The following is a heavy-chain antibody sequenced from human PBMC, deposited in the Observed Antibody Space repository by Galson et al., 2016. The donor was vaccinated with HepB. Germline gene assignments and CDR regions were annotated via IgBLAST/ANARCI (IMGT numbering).Heavy chain of an antibody. D-gene: IGHD1-26*01. CDR3: ARHGITKYFGY. CDR1: GDSIRGSSHY. CDR2: IYFSGNT. J-gene: IGHJ4*02. Sequence: SETLSLTCNVSGDSIRGSSHYWGWVRQPPGRGLEWIGHIYFSGNTYYNPSLESRVTMSVDTSKNQFSLRLSSVTAADTAVYYCARHGITKYFGYWGQGTLITVPS. V-gene: IGHV4-39*01.